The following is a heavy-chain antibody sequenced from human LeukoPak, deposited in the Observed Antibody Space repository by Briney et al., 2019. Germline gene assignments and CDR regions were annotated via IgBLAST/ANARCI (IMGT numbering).Heavy chain of an antibody. CDR3: ARDRPTGASRVFVVQ. Sequence: GGSPRLSCAASGFTFSSYWMSWVRQAPGKGLEWVANIKQDGSEKHYVDSVKGRFTISRDNAKDSLYLVMNSLRAEDTATYYCARDRPTGASRVFVVQWGQGTLVTVSS. CDR1: GFTFSSYW. D-gene: IGHD2-15*01. V-gene: IGHV3-7*01. CDR2: IKQDGSEK. J-gene: IGHJ4*02.